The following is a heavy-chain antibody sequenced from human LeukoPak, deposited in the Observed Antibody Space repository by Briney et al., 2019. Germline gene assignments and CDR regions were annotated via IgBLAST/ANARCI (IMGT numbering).Heavy chain of an antibody. CDR1: GGSISSSNW. CDR2: IYHSGST. J-gene: IGHJ3*02. CDR3: ARDVAGYCSSTSCYDSAFDI. Sequence: SGTLSLTCAVSGGSISSSNWWSWVRQPPGKGLEWIGEIYHSGSTNYNPSLKSRVTISVDKSKNQFSLKLSSVTAADTAVYYCARDVAGYCSSTSCYDSAFDIWGQGTMVTVSS. V-gene: IGHV4-4*02. D-gene: IGHD2-2*01.